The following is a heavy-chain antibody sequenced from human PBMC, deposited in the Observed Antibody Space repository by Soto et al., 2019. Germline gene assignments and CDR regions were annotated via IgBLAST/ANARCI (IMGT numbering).Heavy chain of an antibody. Sequence: QVLLQESGPGMAKFSETLSVTCTVSGGSVSSEHHFWNWIRQPPGKGLQWIGYFFYPGSTNYNPSLDSRLTRSADVSKNHCSLRSNSVAAADTAVYYCAGGTDGKRVAYWGQGALVTVSS. V-gene: IGHV4-61*03. CDR2: FFYPGST. D-gene: IGHD3-3*01. J-gene: IGHJ4*02. CDR3: AGGTDGKRVAY. CDR1: GGSVSSEHHF.